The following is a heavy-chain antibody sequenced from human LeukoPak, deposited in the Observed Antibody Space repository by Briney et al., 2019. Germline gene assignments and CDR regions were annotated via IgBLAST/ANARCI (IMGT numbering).Heavy chain of an antibody. CDR1: GFTFSSYA. CDR2: ISSSSSYI. J-gene: IGHJ6*02. D-gene: IGHD3-22*01. Sequence: PGGSLRLSCAASGFTFSSYAMHWVRQAPGKGLEWVSSISSSSSYIYYADSVKGRFTISRDNAKNSLYLQMNSLRAEDTAVYYCARDPGRTYYYDSSGYYAGWDYYGMDVWGQGTTVTVSS. V-gene: IGHV3-21*01. CDR3: ARDPGRTYYYDSSGYYAGWDYYGMDV.